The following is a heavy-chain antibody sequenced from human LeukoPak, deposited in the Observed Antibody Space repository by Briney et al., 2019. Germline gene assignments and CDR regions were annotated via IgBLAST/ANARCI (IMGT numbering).Heavy chain of an antibody. D-gene: IGHD2-15*01. J-gene: IGHJ4*02. CDR2: ISSSSSTI. Sequence: LAGGSLRLSCAASGFTFSAYAMHWVRQAPGKGLEWVLYISSSSSTIYYADSVKGRFTISRDNAKNSLYLQMNSLRAEDTAVYYCARGATEDYWGQGTLVTVSS. CDR3: ARGATEDY. CDR1: GFTFSAYA. V-gene: IGHV3-48*04.